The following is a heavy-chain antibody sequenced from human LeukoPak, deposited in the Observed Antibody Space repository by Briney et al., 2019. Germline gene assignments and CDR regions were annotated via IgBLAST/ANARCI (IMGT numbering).Heavy chain of an antibody. CDR3: ARGGTQLTLPV. D-gene: IGHD4/OR15-4a*01. CDR1: GGSISSYY. Sequence: SETLSLTCSVSGGSISSYYWSWIRQPPGKGLEWIGYMYYSGSANYNPSLKSRVTMSVDTSKNHFSLNLTSVTAADTAVYYCARGGTQLTLPVWGQGTLVTVSP. J-gene: IGHJ4*02. CDR2: MYYSGSA. V-gene: IGHV4-59*01.